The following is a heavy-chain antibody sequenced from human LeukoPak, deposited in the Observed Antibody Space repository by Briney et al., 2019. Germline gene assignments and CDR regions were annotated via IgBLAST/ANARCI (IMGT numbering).Heavy chain of an antibody. Sequence: SETLSLTCTVSGGSISSSSYYWGWIRQPPGKGLEWIVSIYYSGSTYYNPSLKSRVTISVDTSKNQFSLKLSSVTAADTAVYYCARVGGPFDYWGQGTLVTVSS. D-gene: IGHD2-15*01. CDR3: ARVGGPFDY. V-gene: IGHV4-39*07. CDR2: IYYSGST. CDR1: GGSISSSSYY. J-gene: IGHJ4*02.